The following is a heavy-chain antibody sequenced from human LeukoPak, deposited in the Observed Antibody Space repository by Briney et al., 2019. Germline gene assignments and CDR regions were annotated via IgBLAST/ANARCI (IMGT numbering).Heavy chain of an antibody. J-gene: IGHJ4*02. CDR3: ARGGHYYDSSGYYAVSPNFDY. Sequence: GSLRLSCAASGFTFSSYAMHWVRQAPGKGLEYVSAISSNGGSTYYANSVKGRFTISRDNSKNTLYLQMGSLRAEDMAVYYCARGGHYYDSSGYYAVSPNFDYWGQGTLVTVSS. D-gene: IGHD3-22*01. V-gene: IGHV3-64*01. CDR2: ISSNGGST. CDR1: GFTFSSYA.